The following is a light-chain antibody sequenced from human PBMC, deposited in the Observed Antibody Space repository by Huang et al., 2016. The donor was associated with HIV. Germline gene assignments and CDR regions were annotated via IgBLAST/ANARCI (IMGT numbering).Light chain of an antibody. Sequence: DIVMTQTPLSLPVTPGEPASISCRSSQSLLDGEDGKIYLDWYLQKPGQSHQLLIHTLSSRASGVPDRFSGSGSGTDFTLKISRVEAEDVGIYYCMQRIQFPLTFGGGTKVEIK. V-gene: IGKV2-40*01. CDR3: MQRIQFPLT. CDR2: TLS. CDR1: QSLLDGEDGKIY. J-gene: IGKJ4*01.